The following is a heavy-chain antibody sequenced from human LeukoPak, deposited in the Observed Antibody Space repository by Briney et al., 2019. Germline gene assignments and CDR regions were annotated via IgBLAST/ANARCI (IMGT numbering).Heavy chain of an antibody. CDR1: GYTFTSYY. J-gene: IGHJ5*02. Sequence: ASVKVSCKASGYTFTSYYMHWVRQAPGQGLEWVGWINPKNGGSNYAQKFQGRVTMTRDRSISTAYMELSRLTSDDTAVYYCARASFWESPINWFAPWGQGTQVTVSS. V-gene: IGHV1-2*02. CDR3: ARASFWESPINWFAP. D-gene: IGHD3-16*01. CDR2: INPKNGGS.